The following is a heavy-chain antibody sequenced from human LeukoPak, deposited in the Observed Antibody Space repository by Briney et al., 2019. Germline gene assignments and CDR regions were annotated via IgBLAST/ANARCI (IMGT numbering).Heavy chain of an antibody. J-gene: IGHJ4*02. CDR1: GYTFTSYD. V-gene: IGHV1-8*01. D-gene: IGHD1-26*01. CDR3: ARAIKWELESDY. Sequence: ASVKVSCKASGYTFTSYDSNWVRQATGQGLEWMGWMNPNSGNTGYAQKFQGRVPMTRNTSISTAYMELSSMRSEDTGVYYCARAIKWELESDYWGQGTLVTVSS. CDR2: MNPNSGNT.